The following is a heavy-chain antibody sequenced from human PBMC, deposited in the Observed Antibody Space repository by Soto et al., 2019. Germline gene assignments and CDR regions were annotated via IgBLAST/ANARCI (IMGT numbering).Heavy chain of an antibody. CDR2: ISSSSSYI. D-gene: IGHD3-10*01. Sequence: GSLRLSCAASGFTFSSYSMNWVRQAPGKGLEWVSSISSSSSYIYYADSVKGRFTISRDNAKNSLYLQMNSLRAEDTAVYYCARDPNYYGSGRHPYYFDYWGQGTLVTVSS. J-gene: IGHJ4*02. CDR3: ARDPNYYGSGRHPYYFDY. CDR1: GFTFSSYS. V-gene: IGHV3-21*01.